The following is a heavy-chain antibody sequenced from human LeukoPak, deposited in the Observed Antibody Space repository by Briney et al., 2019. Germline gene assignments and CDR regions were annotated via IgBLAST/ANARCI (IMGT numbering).Heavy chain of an antibody. Sequence: GGSLRLSCAASGFTFSSYWMMWVRQAPGEGLEWVATIKTDGSENYHVDSVKGRFSISRDNTKNSLFLQLNSLRVEDTAVYYCVRYELDVWGQGTTVTVSS. CDR2: IKTDGSEN. CDR3: VRYELDV. D-gene: IGHD3-3*01. V-gene: IGHV3-7*01. J-gene: IGHJ6*02. CDR1: GFTFSSYW.